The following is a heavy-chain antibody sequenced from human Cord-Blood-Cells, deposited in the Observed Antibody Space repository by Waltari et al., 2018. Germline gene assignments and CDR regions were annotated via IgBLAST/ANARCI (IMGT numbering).Heavy chain of an antibody. CDR1: GFTFSSYG. CDR2: IRYDGSNK. CDR3: AKDRADAFDI. J-gene: IGHJ3*02. V-gene: IGHV3-30*02. D-gene: IGHD3-10*01. Sequence: QVQLVESGGGVVQPGGSLRLSCAASGFTFSSYGMHWVRQAPGKGLAWVAFIRYDGSNKYYADSVKGRFTSSRDNSKNTLYLQMNSLRAEDTAVYYCAKDRADAFDIWGQGTMVTVSS.